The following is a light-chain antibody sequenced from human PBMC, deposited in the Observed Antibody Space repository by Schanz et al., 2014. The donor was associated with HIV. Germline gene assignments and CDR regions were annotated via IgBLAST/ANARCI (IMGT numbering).Light chain of an antibody. V-gene: IGLV8-61*01. CDR1: SGSVSTSYY. Sequence: QAVVTQEPSFSVSPGGTVTLTCGLSSGSVSTSYYPTWYRQTPGQPPRTLIYNTDTRSSGVPDRFSGSILGNKAALTITGAQAEDESEYYCVLYLGSDMYWVFGGGTKPTVL. CDR2: NTD. J-gene: IGLJ3*02. CDR3: VLYLGSDMYWV.